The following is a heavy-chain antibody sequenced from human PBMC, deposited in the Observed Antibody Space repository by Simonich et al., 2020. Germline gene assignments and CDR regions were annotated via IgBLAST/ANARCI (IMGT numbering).Heavy chain of an antibody. CDR1: GYTFTSYG. V-gene: IGHV1-18*01. D-gene: IGHD2-15*01. J-gene: IGHJ4*02. CDR3: ARASRGTWWYYYFDY. Sequence: QVQLVQSGAEVKKPGASVKVSCKASGYTFTSYGISWVRQAPGQGVEWMGWFSAYKCNTKYAQKLQGRVTMTTDTSTSTAYMELRSLRSDDTAVYYCARASRGTWWYYYFDYWGQGTLVTVSS. CDR2: FSAYKCNT.